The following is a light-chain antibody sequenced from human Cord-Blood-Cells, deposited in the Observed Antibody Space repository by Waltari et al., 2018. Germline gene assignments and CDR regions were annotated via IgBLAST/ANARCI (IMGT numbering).Light chain of an antibody. CDR3: QQRSNWPPT. CDR1: QSVSSY. Sequence: EIVLTQSPATLPLSQGERATLSCRASQSVSSYLAWYQQKPGQAPRLLIYDASNRATGIPARFSGSGSGTDFTLTISSLEPEDFAVYYCQQRSNWPPTFGQGTRLEIK. CDR2: DAS. V-gene: IGKV3-11*01. J-gene: IGKJ5*01.